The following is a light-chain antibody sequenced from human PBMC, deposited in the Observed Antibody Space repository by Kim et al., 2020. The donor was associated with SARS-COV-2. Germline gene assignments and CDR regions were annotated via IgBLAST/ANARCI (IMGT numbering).Light chain of an antibody. CDR2: EVS. CDR1: SSDIGAYNY. J-gene: IGLJ1*01. V-gene: IGLV2-14*03. Sequence: GQSITISCTGTSSDIGAYNYVSWYRQHPGRATTLMIYEVSERPSGISSRCSGSKSGNTASLTISGLQAEDEADYYCNSYASSNTHVSGSGTKVTVL. CDR3: NSYASSNTHV.